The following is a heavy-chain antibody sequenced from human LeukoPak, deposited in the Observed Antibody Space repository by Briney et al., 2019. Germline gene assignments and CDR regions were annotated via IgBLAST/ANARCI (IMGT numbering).Heavy chain of an antibody. CDR3: ARSPSLGEELDY. Sequence: PSQTLSLTCTVSGGSISSGGYYWSWIRQHPGKGLEWIGYIYYSGSTYYNPSLKSRVTISVDTSKNQFSLKLSSVTAADTAVYYCARSPSLGEELDYWGQGTLVTVSS. CDR2: IYYSGST. D-gene: IGHD3-16*01. CDR1: GGSISSGGYY. J-gene: IGHJ4*02. V-gene: IGHV4-31*03.